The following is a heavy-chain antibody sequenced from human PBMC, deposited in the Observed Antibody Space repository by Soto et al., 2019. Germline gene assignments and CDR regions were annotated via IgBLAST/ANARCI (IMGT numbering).Heavy chain of an antibody. V-gene: IGHV3-15*01. CDR3: TTDAYSSGWDDAFDI. CDR2: IKSKTDGGTT. D-gene: IGHD6-19*01. CDR1: GFTFSNAW. J-gene: IGHJ3*02. Sequence: GESLKISCAASGFTFSNAWMSWVRQAPGKGLEWVGRIKSKTDGGTTDYAAPVKGRFTISRDDSKNTLYLQMNSLKTEDTAVYYCTTDAYSSGWDDAFDIWGQGTMVTVSS.